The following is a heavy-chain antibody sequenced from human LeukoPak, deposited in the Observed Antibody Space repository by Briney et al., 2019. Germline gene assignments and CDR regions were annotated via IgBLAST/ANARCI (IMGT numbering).Heavy chain of an antibody. CDR2: ISGSGGST. Sequence: GGSLRLSCAASGFTFSSYAMNWVRQAPGKGLEWVSGISGSGGSTYYADSVKGRSTISRDNPRNTLYLEMNTLRGEDTAVYYCAKDDRYYYGSGNTKGFDIWGQGTMVTVSS. CDR1: GFTFSSYA. D-gene: IGHD3-10*01. CDR3: AKDDRYYYGSGNTKGFDI. V-gene: IGHV3-23*01. J-gene: IGHJ3*02.